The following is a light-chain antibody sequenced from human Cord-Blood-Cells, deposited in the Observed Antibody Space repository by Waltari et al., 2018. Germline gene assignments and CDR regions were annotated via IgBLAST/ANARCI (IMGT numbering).Light chain of an antibody. V-gene: IGKV3-15*01. J-gene: IGKJ2*03. CDR1: QSVSSN. CDR2: GAS. CDR3: QQYKNWPPSYS. Sequence: GERATLSCRASQSVSSNLAWYQQKPGQAPRLLIYGASTRATGIPARFSGSGSGTEFTLTISSLQSEDFAVYYCQQYKNWPPSYSFGQGTKLEIK.